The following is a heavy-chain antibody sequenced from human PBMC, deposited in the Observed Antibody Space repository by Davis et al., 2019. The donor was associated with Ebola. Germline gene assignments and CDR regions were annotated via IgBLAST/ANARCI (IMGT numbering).Heavy chain of an antibody. J-gene: IGHJ4*02. D-gene: IGHD1-26*01. CDR2: IGNKDNTHII. Sequence: GGSLSPSCQAPGFSSRNHHMDWVRQPPGKGLEWVSRIGNKDNTHIIEYAASVKGRFTISRDDSKNSLYLQMDSLKTEDTAVYYCARDKIGSYSFDYWGQGTPVTVSS. CDR3: ARDKIGSYSFDY. V-gene: IGHV3-72*01. CDR1: GFSSRNHH.